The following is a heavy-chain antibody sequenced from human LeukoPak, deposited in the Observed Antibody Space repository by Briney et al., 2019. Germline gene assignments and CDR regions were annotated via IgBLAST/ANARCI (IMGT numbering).Heavy chain of an antibody. D-gene: IGHD5-18*01. J-gene: IGHJ4*02. CDR1: GYTFTSYG. Sequence: ASVKVSCKASGYTFTSYGISWVRQAPGQGLEWMGWISAYNGNTSYAQKLQGRVTMTTDTSTSTAYMELRSLRSDDTAVYYCARADTAMVPFDYWGQGTLVTVSS. CDR2: ISAYNGNT. CDR3: ARADTAMVPFDY. V-gene: IGHV1-18*01.